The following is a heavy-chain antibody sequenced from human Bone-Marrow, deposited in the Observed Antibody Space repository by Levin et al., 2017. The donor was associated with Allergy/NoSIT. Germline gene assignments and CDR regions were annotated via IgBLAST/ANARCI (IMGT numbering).Heavy chain of an antibody. CDR2: ISSSGSTI. CDR1: GFTFSSYE. J-gene: IGHJ4*02. D-gene: IGHD5-18*01. V-gene: IGHV3-48*03. CDR3: ARERDPGYSYGLHFDY. Sequence: GGSLRLSCAASGFTFSSYEMNWVRQAPGKGLEWVSYISSSGSTIYYADSVKGRFTISRDNAKNSLYLQMNSLRAEDTAVYYCARERDPGYSYGLHFDYWGQGTLVTVSS.